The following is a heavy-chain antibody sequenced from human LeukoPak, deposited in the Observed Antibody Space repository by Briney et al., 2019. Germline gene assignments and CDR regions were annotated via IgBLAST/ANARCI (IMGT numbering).Heavy chain of an antibody. Sequence: SETLSLTCTVSIDSINNFYWSWIRQPPGKGLEWIGYIYYSGSTNYNPSLKSRVTISVDTSKNQFSLKLSSVTAADTAVYYCARDGSYYDYWGQGTLVTVSS. V-gene: IGHV4-59*01. D-gene: IGHD1-26*01. J-gene: IGHJ4*02. CDR3: ARDGSYYDY. CDR1: IDSINNFY. CDR2: IYYSGST.